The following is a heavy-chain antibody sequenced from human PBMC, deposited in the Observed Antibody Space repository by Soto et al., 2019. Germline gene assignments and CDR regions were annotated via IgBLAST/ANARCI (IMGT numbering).Heavy chain of an antibody. CDR1: GYSFTNYW. D-gene: IGHD6-13*01. CDR2: IDPSDSYT. CDR3: ARHEIIAAAGPY. V-gene: IGHV5-10-1*01. Sequence: GESLKISCKGSGYSFTNYWIGWVRQMPGKGLEWMGRIDPSDSYTNYSPSFQGHVTISADKSISTAYLQWSSLKASDTAMYYCARHEIIAAAGPYWGQGTLVTVSS. J-gene: IGHJ4*02.